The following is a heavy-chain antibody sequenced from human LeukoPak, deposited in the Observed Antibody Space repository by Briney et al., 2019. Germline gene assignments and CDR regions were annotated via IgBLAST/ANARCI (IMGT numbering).Heavy chain of an antibody. V-gene: IGHV3-48*04. D-gene: IGHD3-9*01. Sequence: PGGSLRLSCAASGFTFSSYSMNWVRQAPGKGLEWISSISGTGSTIYYADSVKGRFTSSRDNAKNSLYLQMNSLRAEDTAVYYCARGGYILTANWFDPWGQGTLVTVSS. CDR2: ISGTGSTI. CDR1: GFTFSSYS. CDR3: ARGGYILTANWFDP. J-gene: IGHJ5*02.